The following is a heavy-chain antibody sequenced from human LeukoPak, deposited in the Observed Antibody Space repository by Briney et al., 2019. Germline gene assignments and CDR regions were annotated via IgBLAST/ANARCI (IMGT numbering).Heavy chain of an antibody. V-gene: IGHV3-48*01. CDR1: GFTFSSYI. CDR3: ARGRGSCSGGTCYADF. J-gene: IGHJ4*02. Sequence: GGSLRLSCAASGFTFSSYIMNWVRQAPGKGLEWLSYISNSGSTIYYADSVKGRFSISRDNAKNSLWLQMSSLRAEDTAVYYCARGRGSCSGGTCYADFWGQGTLVTVSS. D-gene: IGHD2-15*01. CDR2: ISNSGSTI.